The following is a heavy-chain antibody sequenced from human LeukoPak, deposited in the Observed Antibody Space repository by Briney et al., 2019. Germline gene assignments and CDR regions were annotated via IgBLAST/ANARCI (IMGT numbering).Heavy chain of an antibody. CDR1: GVSFSGYY. Sequence: PSETLSLTCAVYGVSFSGYYLSWIRQPPGKGLEWVGYIYYSGSTNYNPSLKNRGTISVDTSKNQFSLKLSSVTAADTAVYYCARADYGDYLLDYWGQGTLVTVSS. D-gene: IGHD4-17*01. CDR3: ARADYGDYLLDY. J-gene: IGHJ4*02. V-gene: IGHV4-59*01. CDR2: IYYSGST.